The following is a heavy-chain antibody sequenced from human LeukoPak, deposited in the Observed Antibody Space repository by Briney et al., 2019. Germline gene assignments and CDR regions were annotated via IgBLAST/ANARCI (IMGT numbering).Heavy chain of an antibody. J-gene: IGHJ3*01. Sequence: SESLSLTCTVSGGSISSYYWSWIWQPPRKGLGWGGYIYYSGITYYTPSLRSRLTISVDTSTNQFSLNLDSVTAADTAVYYCARSYGSGKSVGALATWGQGTMITVSS. CDR2: IYYSGIT. V-gene: IGHV4-59*12. D-gene: IGHD3-10*01. CDR3: ARSYGSGKSVGALAT. CDR1: GGSISSYY.